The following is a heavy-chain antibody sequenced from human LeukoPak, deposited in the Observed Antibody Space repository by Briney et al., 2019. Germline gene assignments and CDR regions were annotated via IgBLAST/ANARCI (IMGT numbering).Heavy chain of an antibody. CDR1: GGSFSGYY. CDR2: INHSGST. V-gene: IGHV4-34*01. CDR3: ARASGYAWLPYYYYYMDV. D-gene: IGHD5-12*01. Sequence: PSETLSLTCAVYGGSFSGYYWSWIRQPPGKGLEWIGEINHSGSTNYNPSLKSRVTISVDTSKNQFSLKLSSVTAADTAVYYCARASGYAWLPYYYYYMDVWGKGTTVTVSS. J-gene: IGHJ6*03.